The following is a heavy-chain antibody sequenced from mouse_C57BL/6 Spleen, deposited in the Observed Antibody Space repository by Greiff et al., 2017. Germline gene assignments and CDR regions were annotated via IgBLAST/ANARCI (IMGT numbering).Heavy chain of an antibody. CDR3: ARITTVVARYWYFDV. CDR2: IDPSDSYT. J-gene: IGHJ1*03. CDR1: GYTFTSYW. D-gene: IGHD1-1*01. Sequence: QVQLQQPGAELVRPGTSVKLSCKASGYTFTSYWMHWVKQRPGQGLEWIGVIDPSDSYTNYNQKFKGKATLTVDTSSSTAYMQLSSLTSEDSAVYYCARITTVVARYWYFDVWGTGTTVTVSS. V-gene: IGHV1-59*01.